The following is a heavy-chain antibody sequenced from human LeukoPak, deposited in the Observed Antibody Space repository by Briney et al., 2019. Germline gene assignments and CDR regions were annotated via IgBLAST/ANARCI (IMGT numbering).Heavy chain of an antibody. J-gene: IGHJ4*02. CDR2: IKSKTEGGTT. CDR1: GFTFSSYA. V-gene: IGHV3-15*01. CDR3: TTDGAY. Sequence: GGSLRLSCAASGFTFSSYAMSWVRQAPGKGLEWVGRIKSKTEGGTTDYAAPVKGRFTISRDDSKNTMYLQMNTLKTEDTAVYYCTTDGAYWGQGTLVTVSS.